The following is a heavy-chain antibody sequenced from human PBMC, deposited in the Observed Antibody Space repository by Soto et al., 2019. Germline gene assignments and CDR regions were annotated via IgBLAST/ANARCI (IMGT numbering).Heavy chain of an antibody. V-gene: IGHV3-30*18. CDR2: ISYDGSNK. Sequence: GGSLRLSCAASGFTFSSYGMHWVRQAPGKGLEWVAVISYDGSNKYYADSVKGRFTISRDNSKNTLYLQMNSLRAEDTAVYYCAKDTLNWGDYFDYWGQGTLVTVSS. CDR3: AKDTLNWGDYFDY. CDR1: GFTFSSYG. D-gene: IGHD7-27*01. J-gene: IGHJ4*02.